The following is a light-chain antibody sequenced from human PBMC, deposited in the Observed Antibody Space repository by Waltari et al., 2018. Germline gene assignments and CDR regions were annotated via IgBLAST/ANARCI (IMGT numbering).Light chain of an antibody. J-gene: IGLJ3*02. CDR3: SSYTSTWV. V-gene: IGLV2-14*04. Sequence: YRYQQHPGKTPQLMMYDVSKRPSGVSNRFSGSKSGNTASLTISGLQAEDAADYYCSSYTSTWVFGGGTKLTVL. CDR2: DVS.